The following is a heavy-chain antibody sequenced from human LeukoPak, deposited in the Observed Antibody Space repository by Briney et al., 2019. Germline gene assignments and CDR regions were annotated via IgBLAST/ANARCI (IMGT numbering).Heavy chain of an antibody. J-gene: IGHJ4*02. D-gene: IGHD3-10*01. CDR2: IKQDGSEK. V-gene: IGHV3-7*04. Sequence: GGSLRLSCAASGFTFNNAWMNWVRQAPGKGLEWVANIKQDGSEKYYVDSVKGRFTISRDNAKNSLHLQMNSLRAEDTAVYYCARAGTYYYGSEHDYWGQGTLVTVSS. CDR1: GFTFNNAW. CDR3: ARAGTYYYGSEHDY.